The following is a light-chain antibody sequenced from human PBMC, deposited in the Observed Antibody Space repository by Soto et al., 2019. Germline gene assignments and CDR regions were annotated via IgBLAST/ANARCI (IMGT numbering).Light chain of an antibody. J-gene: IGLJ2*01. CDR2: EVS. CDR3: SSYTTSHTLV. CDR1: SSDVGGYNY. V-gene: IGLV2-8*01. Sequence: QPVLTQPPSASGSPGQSVTISCTGTSSDVGGYNYVSWYQQHPGKAPKLMIYEVSKRPSGVPDRFSGSKSGNTASLTVSGLQAEDEADYYCSSYTTSHTLVFGGGTKLTVL.